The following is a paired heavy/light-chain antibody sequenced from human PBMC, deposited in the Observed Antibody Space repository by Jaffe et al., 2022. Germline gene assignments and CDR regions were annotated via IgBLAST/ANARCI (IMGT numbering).Heavy chain of an antibody. Sequence: EVQLLESGGGLVQPGGSLRLSCAASGFTFSSYAMSWVRQAPGKGLEWVSAISGSGGSTYYADSVKGRFTISRDNSKNTLYLQMNSLRAEDTAVYYCAKSPSKPGRHDYSNYGTFDYWGQGTLVTVSS. CDR1: GFTFSSYA. CDR3: AKSPSKPGRHDYSNYGTFDY. CDR2: ISGSGGST. D-gene: IGHD4-4*01. V-gene: IGHV3-23*01. J-gene: IGHJ4*02.
Light chain of an antibody. CDR2: DAS. CDR1: QDISNY. CDR3: QQYDNLPPF. Sequence: DIQMTQSPSSLSASVGDRVTITCQASQDISNYLNWYQQKPGKAPKLLIYDASNLETGVPSRFSGSGSGTDFTFTISSLQPEDIATYYCQQYDNLPPFFGPGTKVDIK. V-gene: IGKV1-33*01. J-gene: IGKJ3*01.